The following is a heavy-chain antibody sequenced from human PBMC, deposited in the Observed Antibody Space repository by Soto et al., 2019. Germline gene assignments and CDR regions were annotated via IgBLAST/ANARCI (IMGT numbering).Heavy chain of an antibody. V-gene: IGHV5-51*01. CDR1: GYSFTIYW. CDR2: IYPDDSDT. CDR3: ARGYCSSSSCYKGFDY. D-gene: IGHD2-2*02. J-gene: IGHJ4*02. Sequence: PGESLKISCKGSGYSFTIYWLAWVRQMPGKGLEWMGIIYPDDSDTRYSPSFQGQVTISADKSISTAYLQWSSLKASDTAMYYCARGYCSSSSCYKGFDYWGQGTLVTVSS.